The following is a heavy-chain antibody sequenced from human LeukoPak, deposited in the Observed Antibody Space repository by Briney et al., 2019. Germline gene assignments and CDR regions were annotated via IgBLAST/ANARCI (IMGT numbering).Heavy chain of an antibody. CDR1: GFTFSSYS. CDR2: ISSSSSYI. CDR3: ARAPAYYYDSSGLN. V-gene: IGHV3-21*01. J-gene: IGHJ4*02. Sequence: GGSLRLSCAASGFTFSSYSMNWVRQAPGKGLEWVSSISSSSSYIYYADSVKGRFTTSRDNAKNSLYLQMNSLRAEDTAVYYCARAPAYYYDSSGLNWGQGTLVTVSS. D-gene: IGHD3-22*01.